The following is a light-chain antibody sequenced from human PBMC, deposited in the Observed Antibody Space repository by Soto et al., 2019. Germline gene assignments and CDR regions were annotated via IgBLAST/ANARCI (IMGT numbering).Light chain of an antibody. CDR2: DAS. CDR1: QSVSSY. J-gene: IGKJ4*01. V-gene: IGKV3-11*01. Sequence: EIVLTQSPATLSLFPGERATLSCKASQSVSSYLAWYQHKPGQAPRLLIYDASNRATGIPARFSGSGSGTDVTLAISSLEPEDFAVYYCQQRANWPLAFGGGTKVEIK. CDR3: QQRANWPLA.